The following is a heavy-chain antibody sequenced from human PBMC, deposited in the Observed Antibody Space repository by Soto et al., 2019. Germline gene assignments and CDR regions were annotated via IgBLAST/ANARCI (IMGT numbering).Heavy chain of an antibody. CDR3: ARGGYSGYDSSYYFDY. J-gene: IGHJ4*02. D-gene: IGHD5-12*01. Sequence: SVKVSCKAGGYTFSDYYIQWVRQAPGQGLEWMGGIIPIFGTANYAQKFQGRVTITADKSTSTAYMELSSLRSEDTAVYYCARGGYSGYDSSYYFDYWGQGTLVTVSS. CDR2: IIPIFGTA. CDR1: GYTFSDYY. V-gene: IGHV1-69*06.